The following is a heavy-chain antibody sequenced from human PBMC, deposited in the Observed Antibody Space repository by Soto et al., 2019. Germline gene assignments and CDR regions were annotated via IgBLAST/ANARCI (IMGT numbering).Heavy chain of an antibody. CDR2: IIPIFGTA. J-gene: IGHJ4*02. CDR1: GGTFSSYA. V-gene: IGHV1-69*06. CDR3: ARSASGWLAGDY. D-gene: IGHD6-19*01. Sequence: QVQLVQSGAEVKKPGSSVKVSCKASGGTFSSYAISWVRQAPGQGLEWMGGIIPIFGTANDAQKFKGRVTITAYKSTSTAYMELSSLRSEDTAVYYCARSASGWLAGDYWGQGTLVTVSS.